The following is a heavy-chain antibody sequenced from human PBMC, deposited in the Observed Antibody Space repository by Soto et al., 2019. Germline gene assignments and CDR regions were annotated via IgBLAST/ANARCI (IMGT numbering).Heavy chain of an antibody. J-gene: IGHJ6*02. CDR1: GYSFTYFW. CDR3: AKQRGDYYYGMDA. V-gene: IGHV5-10-1*01. D-gene: IGHD1-1*01. CDR2: IDPGDSNT. Sequence: GESLKISCQGSGYSFTYFWISWVRQMPGKGLEWMGRIDPGDSNTIYSPSFQGHVTISVDKSSSTSYLQWGSLKASDNAIYYCAKQRGDYYYGMDAWGQGTTVTVSS.